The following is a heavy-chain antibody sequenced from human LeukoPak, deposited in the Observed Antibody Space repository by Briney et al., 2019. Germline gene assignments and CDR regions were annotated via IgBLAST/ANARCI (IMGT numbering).Heavy chain of an antibody. D-gene: IGHD5-24*01. CDR2: ISGSADNT. J-gene: IGHJ4*02. Sequence: GGSLRLSCVASGFIFYNYALSWVRQAPGKGLEWVSGISGSADNTYYADSVKGRFTISRDISKNTVYLQMNNLRVDDTAVYYCAKGPKLGDGFHCDYWGQGTLVTVSS. V-gene: IGHV3-23*01. CDR3: AKGPKLGDGFHCDY. CDR1: GFIFYNYA.